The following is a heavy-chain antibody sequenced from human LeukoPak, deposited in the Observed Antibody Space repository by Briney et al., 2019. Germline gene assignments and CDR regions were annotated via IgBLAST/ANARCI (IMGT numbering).Heavy chain of an antibody. D-gene: IGHD7-27*01. J-gene: IGHJ5*02. CDR2: IYHSGST. CDR1: GGSISSGGYS. Sequence: PSQTLSLTCAVSGGSISSGGYSWSWIRQPPGKGLEWIGYIYHSGSTYYNPSLKSRDTISVDRSKNQFSLKLSSVTAADTAVYYCASRLGSGWFDPWGQGTLVTVSS. V-gene: IGHV4-30-2*01. CDR3: ASRLGSGWFDP.